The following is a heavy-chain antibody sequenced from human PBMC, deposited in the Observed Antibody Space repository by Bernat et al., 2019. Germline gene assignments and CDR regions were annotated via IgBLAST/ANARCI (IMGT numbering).Heavy chain of an antibody. D-gene: IGHD5-18*01. J-gene: IGHJ6*02. Sequence: QVLLVESGGGVVQPGRSLRLSCAASGFTFSSYAMHWVRQAPGKGLEWVAVISYDGSNKYYADSVKGRFTISRDNSKNTLYLQMNSLRAEDTAVYYCARERGVDTAMVALFYYYYGMDVWGQGTTVTVSS. CDR3: ARERGVDTAMVALFYYYYGMDV. CDR2: ISYDGSNK. V-gene: IGHV3-30-3*01. CDR1: GFTFSSYA.